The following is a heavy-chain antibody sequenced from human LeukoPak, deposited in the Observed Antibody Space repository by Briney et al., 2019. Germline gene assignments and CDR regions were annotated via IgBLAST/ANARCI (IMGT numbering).Heavy chain of an antibody. V-gene: IGHV3-66*02. CDR1: GFTVSSNY. CDR3: ARDGGYGGNSEHDAFDI. D-gene: IGHD4-23*01. CDR2: IYSGGST. J-gene: IGHJ3*02. Sequence: GESLRLSCAASGFTVSSNYMSWVRQAPGKGLEWVSVIYSGGSTYYADSVKGRFTISRDNSKNTLYLQMNSLRAEQTAVYYCARDGGYGGNSEHDAFDIWGQGTMVTVSS.